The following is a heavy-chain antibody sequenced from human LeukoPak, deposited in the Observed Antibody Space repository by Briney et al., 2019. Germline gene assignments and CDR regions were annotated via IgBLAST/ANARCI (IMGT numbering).Heavy chain of an antibody. CDR3: ARRDTAMVTSDAFDI. J-gene: IGHJ3*02. D-gene: IGHD5-18*01. CDR1: GGTFSSYA. CDR2: IIPIFGTA. Sequence: SVKVSCKASGGTFSSYAISWVRQAPGQGLEWMGGIIPIFGTANYAQKFQGRVTITADESTSTAYMELSSLRSEDTAVYYCARRDTAMVTSDAFDIWGQGTMVTVSS. V-gene: IGHV1-69*01.